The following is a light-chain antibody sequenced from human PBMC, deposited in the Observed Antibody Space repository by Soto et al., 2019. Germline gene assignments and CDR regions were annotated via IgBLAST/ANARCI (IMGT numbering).Light chain of an antibody. V-gene: IGKV1-9*01. CDR3: QQYESDLST. CDR2: AAS. CDR1: QGISSY. J-gene: IGKJ1*01. Sequence: DIQLTQSPSFLSASVGDRVTITCRASQGISSYLAWYQQKPGKAPKLLIYAASTLQSGVPSRFSGSGSGTEFTLTISSLQPEDFATYYCQQYESDLSTFGQGTKVDIK.